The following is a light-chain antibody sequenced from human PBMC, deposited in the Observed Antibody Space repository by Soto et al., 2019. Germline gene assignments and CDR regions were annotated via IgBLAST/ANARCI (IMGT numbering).Light chain of an antibody. V-gene: IGLV2-14*01. CDR2: DVS. CDR3: SSYTSGSPVV. J-gene: IGLJ2*01. Sequence: QSALTQPASVSGSPGQSITISCTGTSSDVGGYNYVSWYQQHPGKAPKLMIYDVSNRPSGVSNRFSGSKSGNTASLTISGLQAEDEADYYCSSYTSGSPVVFCGGTKVTVL. CDR1: SSDVGGYNY.